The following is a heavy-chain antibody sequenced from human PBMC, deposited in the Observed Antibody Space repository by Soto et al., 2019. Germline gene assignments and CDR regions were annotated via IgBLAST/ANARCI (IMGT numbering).Heavy chain of an antibody. J-gene: IGHJ1*01. D-gene: IGHD1-26*01. V-gene: IGHV3-9*01. Sequence: EVQLVESGGGLVQPGRSLRLSCAASGFTFDDYAMHWVRQAPGKGLEWVSGISWNSGSIGYADSVKGRFTISRDNAKNSLYLPMNSLRAEDTALYYCAKGRWELLTEYFQHWGQGTLVTVSS. CDR3: AKGRWELLTEYFQH. CDR2: ISWNSGSI. CDR1: GFTFDDYA.